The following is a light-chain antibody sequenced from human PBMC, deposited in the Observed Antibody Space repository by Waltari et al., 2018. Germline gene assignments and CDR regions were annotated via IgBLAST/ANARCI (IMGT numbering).Light chain of an antibody. CDR3: QHYVSLPVT. J-gene: IGKJ1*01. Sequence: EIVLTQSPGTLSLSPGERATLSCRASQGVRRAFAWYQQNPGQAPRLLIYGASNRATGIPDRFSGSGSGTDFSLSISRLEPEDFAVYYCQHYVSLPVTFGQGTKVEIK. CDR2: GAS. V-gene: IGKV3-20*01. CDR1: QGVRRAF.